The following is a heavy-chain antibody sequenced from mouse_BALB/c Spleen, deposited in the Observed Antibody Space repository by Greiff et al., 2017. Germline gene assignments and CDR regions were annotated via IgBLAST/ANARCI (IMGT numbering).Heavy chain of an antibody. CDR2: INPYNDGT. V-gene: IGHV1-14*01. CDR3: ASYGSSSAWFAY. D-gene: IGHD1-1*01. CDR1: GYTFTSYV. J-gene: IGHJ3*01. Sequence: EVKLMESGPELVKPGASVKMSCKASGYTFTSYVMHWVKQKPGQGLEWIGYINPYNDGTKYNEKFKGKATLTSDKSSSTAYMELSSLTSEDSAVYYCASYGSSSAWFAYWGQGTLVTVSA.